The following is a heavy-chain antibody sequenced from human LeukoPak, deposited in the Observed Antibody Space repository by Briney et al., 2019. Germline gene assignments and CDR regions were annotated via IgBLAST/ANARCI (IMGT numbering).Heavy chain of an antibody. CDR2: ISSSGST. CDR1: GDSFRSYH. V-gene: IGHV4-59*01. D-gene: IGHD3-16*01. CDR3: ARVGRGDHSWGSYYCDH. J-gene: IGHJ4*02. Sequence: SETLSLTCTVSGDSFRSYHWSWLRQPPGKGLEWIGYISSSGSTSYNPSLKSRVTISVDTSKSQFSLKLSSVTAADTAVYYCARVGRGDHSWGSYYCDHWGQGTLVSVSS.